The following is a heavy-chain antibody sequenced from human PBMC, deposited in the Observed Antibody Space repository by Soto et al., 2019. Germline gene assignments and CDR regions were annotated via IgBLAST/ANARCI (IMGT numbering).Heavy chain of an antibody. Sequence: EVQLVESGGGLVKPGGSLRLSCAASGFTFSNAWMNWVRQAPGKGLEWVGRIKSKTDGGTTDYAAPVKGRFTISRDDSKNTLYLQMNSLKIEDTAVYYCTTDAQYSSGWRGAFDVWGQGTMVTVSS. V-gene: IGHV3-15*07. J-gene: IGHJ3*01. CDR1: GFTFSNAW. CDR3: TTDAQYSSGWRGAFDV. CDR2: IKSKTDGGTT. D-gene: IGHD6-19*01.